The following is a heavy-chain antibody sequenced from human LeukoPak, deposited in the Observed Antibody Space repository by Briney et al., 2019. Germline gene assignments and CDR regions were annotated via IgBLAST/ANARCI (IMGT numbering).Heavy chain of an antibody. D-gene: IGHD3-16*01. J-gene: IGHJ4*02. CDR3: GRGLVPPDY. CDR2: IKEDGSEK. V-gene: IGHV3-7*01. CDR1: GFTFSSYW. Sequence: GGSLRLSCAASGFTFSSYWMSWVRQAPGKGLEWVANIKEDGSEKYYVDSVKGRFTISRDNAKNSLYLQMNNLRDEDTAVYYCGRGLVPPDYWGQGTLVTVSS.